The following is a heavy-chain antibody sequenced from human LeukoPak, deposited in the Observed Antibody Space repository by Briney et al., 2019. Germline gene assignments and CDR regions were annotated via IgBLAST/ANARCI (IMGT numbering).Heavy chain of an antibody. V-gene: IGHV1-46*01. D-gene: IGHD3-22*01. CDR1: GYTFTSYY. CDR2: INPSGGST. J-gene: IGHJ4*02. Sequence: ASVKASCKASGYTFTSYYMHWVRQAPGQGLEWMGIINPSGGSTSYAQKFQGRVTMTRDMSTSTVYMELSSLRSEDTAVYYCARVQTSYDSSGYYYVDYWGQGTLVTVSS. CDR3: ARVQTSYDSSGYYYVDY.